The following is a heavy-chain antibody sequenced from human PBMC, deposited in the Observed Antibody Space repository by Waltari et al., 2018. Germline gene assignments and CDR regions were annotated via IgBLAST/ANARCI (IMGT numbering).Heavy chain of an antibody. Sequence: QVELQESGPGLVKASETLSLTCTVSGGSISTSSWSWIRQPPGKGLEYIGYVYYTGTTNYNPSLKNRVTISLDTSKNQFSLKVNSVTAADTAVYYCARADSSTAYFYYYMDVWGTGTTVTVSS. CDR3: ARADSSTAYFYYYMDV. J-gene: IGHJ6*03. CDR1: GGSISTSS. CDR2: VYYTGTT. V-gene: IGHV4-59*01. D-gene: IGHD6-13*01.